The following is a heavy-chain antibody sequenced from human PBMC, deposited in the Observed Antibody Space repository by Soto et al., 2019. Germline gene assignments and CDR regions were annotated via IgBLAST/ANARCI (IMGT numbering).Heavy chain of an antibody. V-gene: IGHV1-69*06. CDR1: GGTFSSYA. J-gene: IGHJ4*02. CDR3: ARDSSRTDFDY. CDR2: IIPIFGTA. D-gene: IGHD6-13*01. Sequence: GASVKVSCKASGGTFSSYAISWVRQAPGQGLEWIGGIIPIFGTANYAQKFQGRVTITADKSTSTAYMELSSLRSEDTAVYYCARDSSRTDFDYWGQGTLVTVSS.